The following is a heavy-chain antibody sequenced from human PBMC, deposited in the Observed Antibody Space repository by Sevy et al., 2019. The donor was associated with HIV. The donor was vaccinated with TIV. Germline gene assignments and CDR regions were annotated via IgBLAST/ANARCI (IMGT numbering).Heavy chain of an antibody. CDR1: GDSITSSSYY. D-gene: IGHD6-13*01. J-gene: IGHJ4*02. CDR3: ARRAYGSSHYFDY. CDR2: NYYRGNT. Sequence: SETLSLTCSVSGDSITSSSYYWGWIRQPPGKGLEWIGINYYRGNTYYNPSLKRLVTIFVDSSKNHFSLKLTSVTAADTAFYYCARRAYGSSHYFDYWGQGTLVTVSS. V-gene: IGHV4-39*02.